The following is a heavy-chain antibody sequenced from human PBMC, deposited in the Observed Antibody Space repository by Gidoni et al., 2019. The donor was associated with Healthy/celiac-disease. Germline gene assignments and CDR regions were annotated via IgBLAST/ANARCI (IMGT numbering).Heavy chain of an antibody. D-gene: IGHD3-22*01. CDR1: GYTFTDYY. Sequence: EVQLVQSGAEVKKPGATVKISCKVSGYTFTDYYMHWVQQAPGKGLEWMGLVDPEDGETIYAEKFQGRVTITADTATDTAYMELSSLRSEDTAVYYCATGYYDSSGYRDPYYYYGMDVWGQGTTVTVSS. V-gene: IGHV1-69-2*01. CDR3: ATGYYDSSGYRDPYYYYGMDV. J-gene: IGHJ6*02. CDR2: VDPEDGET.